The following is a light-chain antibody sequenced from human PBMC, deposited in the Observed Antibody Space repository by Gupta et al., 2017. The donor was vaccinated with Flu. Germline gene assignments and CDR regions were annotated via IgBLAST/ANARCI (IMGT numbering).Light chain of an antibody. V-gene: IGKV1-9*01. CDR2: AAS. J-gene: IGKJ4*01. CDR3: QQLKSYPLS. CDR1: QGISSY. Sequence: DIQLTQSPSFLSASVGDRVTIPCRASQGISSYLAWYQQKPRKAPKVLIYAASTLQSGVPSRFSGSGSGTEFTLTISSLQPEDFATYYCQQLKSYPLSFGGGTKVEIK.